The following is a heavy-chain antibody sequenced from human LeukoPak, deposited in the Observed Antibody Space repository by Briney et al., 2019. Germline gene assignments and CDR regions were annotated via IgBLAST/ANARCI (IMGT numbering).Heavy chain of an antibody. Sequence: GGSLRLSCAASGFSFSNYGMNWVRQAPGKGLEWVSAISGSGGSTYYADSVKGRFTISRDNSKNTLYLQMNSLRAEDTAVYYCAKENGYGYGNFDYWGQGTLVTVSS. CDR2: ISGSGGST. V-gene: IGHV3-23*01. D-gene: IGHD5-18*01. CDR3: AKENGYGYGNFDY. CDR1: GFSFSNYG. J-gene: IGHJ4*02.